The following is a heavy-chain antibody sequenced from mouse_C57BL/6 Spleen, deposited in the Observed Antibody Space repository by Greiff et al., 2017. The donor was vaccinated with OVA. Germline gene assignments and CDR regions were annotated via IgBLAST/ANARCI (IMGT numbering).Heavy chain of an antibody. Sequence: EVMLVESGGGLVQSGRSLRLSCATSGFTFSDFYMEWVRQAPGKGLEWIAASRNKANDYTTEYSASVKGRFIVSRDTSQSILYLQMNALRAEDTAIYYCAREGRGAMDYWGQGTSVTVSS. V-gene: IGHV7-1*01. CDR1: GFTFSDFY. CDR2: SRNKANDYTT. CDR3: AREGRGAMDY. J-gene: IGHJ4*01.